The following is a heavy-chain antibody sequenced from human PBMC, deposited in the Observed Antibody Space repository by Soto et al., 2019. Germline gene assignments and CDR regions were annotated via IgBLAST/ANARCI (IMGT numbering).Heavy chain of an antibody. Sequence: EVQLVEAGGGLVKPGGSLRLSCAASGFTFSNAWMSWVRQAPGRGLEWVGRIKSKSDGGKTDYAAPVQGRFAISSDASKNTLYLQMDSLKTEDTAVYYCNTDRGQNYDFDYWGQGNLVTVSS. CDR2: IKSKSDGGKT. CDR3: NTDRGQNYDFDY. J-gene: IGHJ4*02. CDR1: GFTFSNAW. V-gene: IGHV3-15*01. D-gene: IGHD3-16*01.